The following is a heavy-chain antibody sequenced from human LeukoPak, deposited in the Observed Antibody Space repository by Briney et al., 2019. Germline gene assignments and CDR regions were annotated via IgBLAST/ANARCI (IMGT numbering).Heavy chain of an antibody. CDR3: ARDPYYYYDSSGYPNWFDP. D-gene: IGHD3-22*01. Sequence: GGSLRLSCAASGFTVSSNYMSWVRQAPGKGLVWVSRINSDESSTNYADSVKGRFTISRDNAKNSLYLQMNSLRAEDTAVYYCARDPYYYYDSSGYPNWFDPWGQGTLVTVSS. J-gene: IGHJ5*02. V-gene: IGHV3-74*01. CDR2: INSDESST. CDR1: GFTVSSNY.